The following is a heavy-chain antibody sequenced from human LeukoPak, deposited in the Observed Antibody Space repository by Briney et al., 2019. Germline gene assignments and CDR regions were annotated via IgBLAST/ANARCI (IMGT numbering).Heavy chain of an antibody. CDR1: GFTFSSYA. J-gene: IGHJ4*02. CDR2: ISGRGGST. Sequence: GGSLRLSCAASGFTFSSYAMTWVRQAPGKGLEWVSTISGRGGSTYYADSVKGRFIISRDNSKNTLYLQMNSLRAEDTAIYYCAKRRADYYGSGRGLNYFDYWGQGTLVTVSS. V-gene: IGHV3-23*01. CDR3: AKRRADYYGSGRGLNYFDY. D-gene: IGHD3-10*01.